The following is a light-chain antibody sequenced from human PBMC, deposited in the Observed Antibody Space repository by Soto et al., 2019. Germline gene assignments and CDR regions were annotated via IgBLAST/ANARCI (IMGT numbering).Light chain of an antibody. V-gene: IGKV3-20*01. CDR2: GAS. Sequence: EIVLTQSPGTLSLSPGERATLSCRASQSVSSSSLAWYQQRRGQAPRLLIHGASSRATGIPDRFSGSGSGTDFTLTISRLEPEDFATYYCQQSFYAPPTFGQGTKVDIK. J-gene: IGKJ1*01. CDR1: QSVSSSS. CDR3: QQSFYAPPT.